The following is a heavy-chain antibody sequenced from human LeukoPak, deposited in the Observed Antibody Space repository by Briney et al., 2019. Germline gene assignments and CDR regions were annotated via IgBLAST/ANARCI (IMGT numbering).Heavy chain of an antibody. CDR2: INHSGST. CDR3: ARGRVVPAAIGIDFDY. J-gene: IGHJ4*02. Sequence: SETLSLTCAVYGGSFSGYYWSWIRQPPGKGLEWIGEINHSGSTNYNPSLKSRVTISVDTSKNQFSLKLSSVTAADTAVYYCARGRVVPAAIGIDFDYWAREPWSPSPQ. D-gene: IGHD2-2*02. CDR1: GGSFSGYY. V-gene: IGHV4-34*01.